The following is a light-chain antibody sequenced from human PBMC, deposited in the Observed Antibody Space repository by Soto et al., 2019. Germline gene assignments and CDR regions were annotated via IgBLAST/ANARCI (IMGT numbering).Light chain of an antibody. CDR3: ETWDSNTHTV. Sequence: QLVLTQSSSASASLGSSVKLTCTLSSGHSSYIIAWHQQQPGKAPWYLMKLEGSGSYNKGSGVPDRFSGSSSGADRYLTISNLQFEDEADYYCETWDSNTHTVFGGGTQLTVL. CDR1: SGHSSYI. V-gene: IGLV4-60*02. J-gene: IGLJ3*02. CDR2: LEGSGSY.